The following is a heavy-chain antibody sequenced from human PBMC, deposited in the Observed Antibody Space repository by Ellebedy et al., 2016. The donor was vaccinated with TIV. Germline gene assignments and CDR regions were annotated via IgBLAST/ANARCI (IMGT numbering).Heavy chain of an antibody. CDR3: ARVSYCGADCHSGDYYVDN. D-gene: IGHD2-21*01. J-gene: IGHJ4*02. CDR1: GDSITSADFY. V-gene: IGHV4-30-4*01. Sequence: SETLSLXXTATGDSITSADFYRSWIRQPPGKGLEWIGHIYYTGHTFYNPSLKSRLTISLGTSKHQFSLKVSSVTAADTAVYYCARVSYCGADCHSGDYYVDNWGPGTLVTVTS. CDR2: IYYTGHT.